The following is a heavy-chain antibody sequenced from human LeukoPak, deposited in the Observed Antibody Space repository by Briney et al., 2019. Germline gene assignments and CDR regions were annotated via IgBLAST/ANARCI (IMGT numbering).Heavy chain of an antibody. V-gene: IGHV3-11*04. CDR2: ISGGGTDI. CDR3: ARTARHLDY. Sequence: PGGSLRLSCEASGFTFSDPYMSWIRQAPGKGLECLSYISGGGTDINYADSVRGRFTISRDNAKNLLYLQMNDLRLEDTAVYYCARTARHLDYWGQGTLVTVSS. J-gene: IGHJ4*02. CDR1: GFTFSDPY. D-gene: IGHD5-18*01.